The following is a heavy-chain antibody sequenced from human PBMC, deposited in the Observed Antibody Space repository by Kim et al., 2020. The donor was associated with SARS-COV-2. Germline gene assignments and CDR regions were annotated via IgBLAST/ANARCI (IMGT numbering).Heavy chain of an antibody. Sequence: SETLSLTCTVSGGSISSSSYYWGWIRQPPGKGLEWIGSIYYIGSTYYNPSLKSRVTISVDTSKNQFSLKLSSVTAADTAVYYCARLGSGYDDPDYYYYGMDVWRQGTTVTVSS. D-gene: IGHD5-12*01. V-gene: IGHV4-39*01. J-gene: IGHJ6*02. CDR1: GGSISSSSYY. CDR2: IYYIGST. CDR3: ARLGSGYDDPDYYYYGMDV.